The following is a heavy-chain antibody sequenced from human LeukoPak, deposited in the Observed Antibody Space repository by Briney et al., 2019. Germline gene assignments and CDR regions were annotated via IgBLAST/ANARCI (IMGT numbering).Heavy chain of an antibody. CDR3: ARDNDWGPDY. V-gene: IGHV1-2*02. CDR1: GYTFTGSF. D-gene: IGHD7-27*01. CDR2: IMPKNGGT. J-gene: IGHJ4*02. Sequence: GASVKVSCQASGYTFTGSFLHWLRQAPGHGLEWMGWIMPKNGGTKYAQKFQGGVTMTSDTSIRTAYMELSSLTSDDTAIYFCARDNDWGPDYWGQGTLVTVSS.